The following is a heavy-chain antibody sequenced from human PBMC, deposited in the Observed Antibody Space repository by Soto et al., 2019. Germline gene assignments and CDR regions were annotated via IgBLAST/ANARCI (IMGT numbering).Heavy chain of an antibody. CDR2: ISAYNGNT. CDR1: GYTFTSYA. J-gene: IGHJ6*02. Sequence: ASVKVSCKASGYTFTSYAMHWVRQAPGQRLEWMGWISAYNGNTNYARKLQGRVTMTTDTSTSTAYMELRSLRSDDTAVYYCARVSGSYYYGMDVWGQGITVTVSS. D-gene: IGHD1-26*01. CDR3: ARVSGSYYYGMDV. V-gene: IGHV1-18*01.